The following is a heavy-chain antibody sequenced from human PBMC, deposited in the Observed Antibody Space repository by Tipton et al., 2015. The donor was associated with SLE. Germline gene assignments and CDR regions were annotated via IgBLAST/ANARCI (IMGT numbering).Heavy chain of an antibody. CDR2: IYQSGDT. V-gene: IGHV4-38-2*01. D-gene: IGHD1-26*01. CDR3: ARRVPPRYYFDL. Sequence: TLSLTCAVSGYSMSIGYYWCWIRQPPGKGLEWIGSIYQSGDTFYTPSLRSRVTISVDTSKSQFSLRLTSVSAADAAMYFWARRVPPRYYFDLWGRGTLVSVSS. J-gene: IGHJ2*01. CDR1: GYSMSIGYY.